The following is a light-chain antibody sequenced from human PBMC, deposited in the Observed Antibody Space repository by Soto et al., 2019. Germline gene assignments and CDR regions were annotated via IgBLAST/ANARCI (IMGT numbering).Light chain of an antibody. CDR3: HQYGSSPST. CDR1: QSVRSN. V-gene: IGKV3-20*01. CDR2: GAS. Sequence: EIVLTQSLVTMCLSPAERTTLSCRASQSVRSNLAWYQQKPGQAPRLLIYGASSRATGIPDRFSGSGSGTDFTLTISRLEPEDFAVYYCHQYGSSPSTFGQGTKVDIK. J-gene: IGKJ1*01.